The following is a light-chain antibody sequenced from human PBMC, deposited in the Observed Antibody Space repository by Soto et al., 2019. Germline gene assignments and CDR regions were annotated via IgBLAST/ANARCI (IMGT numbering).Light chain of an antibody. CDR1: QSISSW. Sequence: DIQMTKSHPTLSASVGAEVTILCLASQSISSWLAWYQQKPGKAPKLLIYDASSLESGVPSRFSGSGSGTEFTLTISSLQPDDFATYYCQQYNSYSKTFGQGTKVDI. CDR3: QQYNSYSKT. V-gene: IGKV1-5*02. CDR2: DAS. J-gene: IGKJ1*01.